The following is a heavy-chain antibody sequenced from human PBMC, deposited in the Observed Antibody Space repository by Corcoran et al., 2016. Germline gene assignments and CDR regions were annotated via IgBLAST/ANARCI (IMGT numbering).Heavy chain of an antibody. V-gene: IGHV4-4*07. CDR1: GGYISSYY. CDR2: IYTSGST. CDR3: ARAHYYASSGPRLGWFDP. J-gene: IGHJ5*02. Sequence: QVQLQESGPGLVKPSETLSLTCTVSGGYISSYYWSWIRQPAGKGLEWIGRIYTSGSTNYNPSLKSRVTMSVDTSKNQFSLKLSAVTAADTAVDYCARAHYYASSGPRLGWFDPWGQGTLVTVSS. D-gene: IGHD3-22*01.